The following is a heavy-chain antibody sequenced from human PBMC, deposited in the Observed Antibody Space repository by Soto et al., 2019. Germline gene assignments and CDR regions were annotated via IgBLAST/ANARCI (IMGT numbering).Heavy chain of an antibody. CDR3: ARATAGSSWYLYCMDV. D-gene: IGHD6-13*01. V-gene: IGHV3-72*01. CDR1: GFTFSDHY. CDR2: TRNKANSYTT. Sequence: GGSLRLSCAASGFTFSDHYMDWVRQAPGKGLEWVGRTRNKANSYTTEYAASVKGRFTISRDDSKNSLYLQMNSLRAEDTAVYFCARATAGSSWYLYCMDVWGQGTTGTVSS. J-gene: IGHJ6*02.